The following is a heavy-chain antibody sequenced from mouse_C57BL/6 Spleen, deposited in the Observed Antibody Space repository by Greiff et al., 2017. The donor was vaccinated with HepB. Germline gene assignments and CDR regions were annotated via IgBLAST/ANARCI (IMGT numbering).Heavy chain of an antibody. V-gene: IGHV5-15*01. CDR2: ISNLAYSI. CDR1: GFTFSDYG. CDR3: ARTGPYYAMDY. Sequence: EVHLVESGGGLVQPGGSLKLSCAASGFTFSDYGMAWVRQAPRKGPEWVAFISNLAYSIYYADTVTGRFTISRENAKNTLYLEMSSLRSEDTAMYYCARTGPYYAMDYWGQGTSVTVSS. D-gene: IGHD3-1*01. J-gene: IGHJ4*01.